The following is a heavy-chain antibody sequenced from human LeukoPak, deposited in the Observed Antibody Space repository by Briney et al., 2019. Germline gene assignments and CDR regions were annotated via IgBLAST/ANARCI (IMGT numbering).Heavy chain of an antibody. J-gene: IGHJ4*02. V-gene: IGHV3-23*01. D-gene: IGHD3-9*01. CDR2: ISGSGGST. Sequence: PGGSLRLSCAASGFSLSSYAMSWVRQAPGKGREWVSAISGSGGSTYYADSVKGRFTISRDNSKNTLYLQMNSLRAEDTAVYYCARGDMYYDILTGSDYYFDYWGQGTLVTVSS. CDR1: GFSLSSYA. CDR3: ARGDMYYDILTGSDYYFDY.